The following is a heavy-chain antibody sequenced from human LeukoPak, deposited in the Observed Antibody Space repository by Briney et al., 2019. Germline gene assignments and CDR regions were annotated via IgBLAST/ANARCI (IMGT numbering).Heavy chain of an antibody. CDR1: GGSISSYY. Sequence: SETLSLTCTVSGGSISSYYWSWIRQPPGKGLEWIGYIYYSGSTNYNPSLKSRVTISVDTSKNQFSLKLSSVTAADTAVYYCARDSSGWYGWFDPWGQGTLVTVSS. CDR3: ARDSSGWYGWFDP. V-gene: IGHV4-59*01. CDR2: IYYSGST. D-gene: IGHD6-19*01. J-gene: IGHJ5*02.